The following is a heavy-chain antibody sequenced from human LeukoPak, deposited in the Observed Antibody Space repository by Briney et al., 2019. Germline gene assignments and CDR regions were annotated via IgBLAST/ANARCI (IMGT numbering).Heavy chain of an antibody. D-gene: IGHD6-13*01. J-gene: IGHJ4*02. V-gene: IGHV1-18*01. CDR2: ISAYNGNT. CDR3: ARDRGEAAGTLVNFDY. Sequence: ASVKVSCKASSYTFTSYGISWVRQAAGQGLEWMGWISAYNGNTNYAQKLQGRVTMTTDTSTSTAYMELRSLRSDDSAVYYCARDRGEAAGTLVNFDYWGQGTLVIVSS. CDR1: SYTFTSYG.